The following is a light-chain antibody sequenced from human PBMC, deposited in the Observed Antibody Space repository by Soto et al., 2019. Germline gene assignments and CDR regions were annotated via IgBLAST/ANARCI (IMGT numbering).Light chain of an antibody. CDR2: DAS. Sequence: DFQMTQSHSTLSASVGDRVTITCRASQNINNWVARYQQKPGKAPKILIYDASTLQRGVSSRFSGSGFGTEFSLTINSLQPDDSGSYYCQHTRTFGQGTKVEVK. CDR1: QNINNW. CDR3: QHTRT. V-gene: IGKV1-5*01. J-gene: IGKJ1*01.